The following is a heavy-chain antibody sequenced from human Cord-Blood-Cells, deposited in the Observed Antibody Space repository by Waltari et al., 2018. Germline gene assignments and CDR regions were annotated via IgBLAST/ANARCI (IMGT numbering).Heavy chain of an antibody. CDR2: TYYSGST. J-gene: IGHJ4*02. Sequence: QLQLQESGPGLVKPSETLSLTCTVSGGSISSSSYYWGWIRQPPGKGLEWIGSTYYSGSTYYNPSLKSRVTISVDTSKNQFSLKLSSVTAADTAVYYCARGDYDFWSGYYDYCGQGTLVTVSS. CDR1: GGSISSSSYY. D-gene: IGHD3-3*01. CDR3: ARGDYDFWSGYYDY. V-gene: IGHV4-39*01.